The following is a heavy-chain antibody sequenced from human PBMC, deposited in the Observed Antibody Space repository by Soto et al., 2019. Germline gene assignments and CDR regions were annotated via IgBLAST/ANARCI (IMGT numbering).Heavy chain of an antibody. CDR3: ARQGRYCISTSCHPHAYYYYYGMDV. J-gene: IGHJ6*02. D-gene: IGHD2-2*01. CDR2: IYPGDSDT. V-gene: IGHV5-51*01. Sequence: PGESLKISCKGSGYSFTSYWIGWVRQVPGKGLEWMGIIYPGDSDTRYSPSFQGQVTISADKSISTAYLQWSSLKASDTAMYYCARQGRYCISTSCHPHAYYYYYGMDVWGQGTTVTVSS. CDR1: GYSFTSYW.